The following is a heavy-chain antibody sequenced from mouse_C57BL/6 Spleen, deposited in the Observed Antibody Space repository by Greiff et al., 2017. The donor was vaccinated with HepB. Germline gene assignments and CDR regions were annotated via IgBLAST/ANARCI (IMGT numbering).Heavy chain of an antibody. Sequence: EVKLMESGEGLVKPGGSLKLSCAASGFTFSSYAMSWVRQTPEKRLEWVAYISSGGDYIYYADTVKGRFTISRDNARNTLYLQMSSLKSEDTAMYYCTRGGRSNYGAMDYWGQRTSVTVSS. D-gene: IGHD2-5*01. CDR2: ISSGGDYI. J-gene: IGHJ4*01. CDR1: GFTFSSYA. V-gene: IGHV5-9-1*02. CDR3: TRGGRSNYGAMDY.